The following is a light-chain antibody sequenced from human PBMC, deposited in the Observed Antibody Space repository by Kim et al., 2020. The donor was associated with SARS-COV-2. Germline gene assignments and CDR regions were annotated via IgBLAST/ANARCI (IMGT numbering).Light chain of an antibody. J-gene: IGLJ1*01. V-gene: IGLV3-1*01. Sequence: SVAPGRTARFTSRGDKFGDKRACCYQQKPGPSPVLVIYQDDKRPSGIPERFSASNSGSTATLTISGTQTMDDADYYCQAWDNGTAVFGTGTKVTVL. CDR2: QDD. CDR3: QAWDNGTAV. CDR1: KFGDKR.